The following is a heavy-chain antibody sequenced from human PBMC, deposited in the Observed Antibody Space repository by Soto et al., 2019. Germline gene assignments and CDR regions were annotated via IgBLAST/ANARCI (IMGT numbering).Heavy chain of an antibody. CDR3: ARAGEFDY. Sequence: QAGGALRLSCAASGFTFSSYAMHWVRQAPGKGLEWVAVISYDGSNKYYADSVKGRFTISRDNSKNTLYLQMNSLRAEDTAVYYCARAGEFDYWGQGTLVTVSS. CDR2: ISYDGSNK. J-gene: IGHJ4*02. D-gene: IGHD3-10*01. V-gene: IGHV3-30-3*01. CDR1: GFTFSSYA.